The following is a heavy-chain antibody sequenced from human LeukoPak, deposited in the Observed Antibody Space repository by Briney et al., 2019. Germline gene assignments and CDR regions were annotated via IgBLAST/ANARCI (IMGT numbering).Heavy chain of an antibody. Sequence: PGGSLRLSCAASGFTFSSYGMHWVRQAPGKGLEWVAVIWYDGSNKYYADSVKGRFTISRDNSKNTVYMQMNSLRVEDTAVYYCARDVPGYGMDVWGQGTTVTVSS. J-gene: IGHJ6*02. CDR3: ARDVPGYGMDV. V-gene: IGHV3-33*01. CDR1: GFTFSSYG. CDR2: IWYDGSNK.